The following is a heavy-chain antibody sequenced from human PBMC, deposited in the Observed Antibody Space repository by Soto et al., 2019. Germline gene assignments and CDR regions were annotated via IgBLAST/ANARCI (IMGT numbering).Heavy chain of an antibody. CDR3: AKGEYYDSSGPPLFQH. D-gene: IGHD3-22*01. CDR1: GYNFSSYA. V-gene: IGHV3-23*01. Sequence: GGSLRLSCAASGYNFSSYAMSWVRQAPGKGLEWVSAISGSGGSTYYADSVKGRFTISRDNSKNTLYLQMNSLRAEDTAVYYCAKGEYYDSSGPPLFQHWGQGTLVTVSS. J-gene: IGHJ1*01. CDR2: ISGSGGST.